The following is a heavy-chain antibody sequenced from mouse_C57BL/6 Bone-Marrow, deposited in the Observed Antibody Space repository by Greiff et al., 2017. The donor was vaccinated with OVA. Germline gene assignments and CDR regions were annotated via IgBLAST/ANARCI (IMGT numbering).Heavy chain of an antibody. D-gene: IGHD1-1*01. V-gene: IGHV1-64*01. CDR2: IHPNSGST. CDR3: ARRAYYYGSSPGWFAY. CDR1: GYTFTSYW. J-gene: IGHJ3*01. Sequence: VQLQQPGAELVKPGASVKLSCKASGYTFTSYWMHWVKQRPGQGLEWIGMIHPNSGSTNYNEKFKSKATLTVDKSSSTAYMQLSSLTSEDSAVYYCARRAYYYGSSPGWFAYWGQGTLVTVSA.